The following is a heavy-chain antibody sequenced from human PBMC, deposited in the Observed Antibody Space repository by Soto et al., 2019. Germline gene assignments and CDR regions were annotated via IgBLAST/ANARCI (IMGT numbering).Heavy chain of an antibody. CDR2: TYYRSKWYN. D-gene: IGHD2-2*01. CDR1: GDSVSSNSAA. J-gene: IGHJ6*02. Sequence: SQTLSLTCAISGDSVSSNSAAWNWIRQSPSRGLEWLGRTYYRSKWYNDYAVSVKSRITINPDTSKNQFSLQLNSVTPEDTAVYYCARDRVEAPALMWTDYYGIDVWGQGTNVTVSS. V-gene: IGHV6-1*01. CDR3: ARDRVEAPALMWTDYYGIDV.